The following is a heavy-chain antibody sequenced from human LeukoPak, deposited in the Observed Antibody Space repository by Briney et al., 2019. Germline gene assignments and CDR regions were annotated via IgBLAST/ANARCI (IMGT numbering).Heavy chain of an antibody. Sequence: GASVKVSCKASGGTFSSYAISWVRQAPGQGLEWMGGIIPIFGTANYAQKFQGRVTITADKSTSTAYMELSSLRSEDTAVYYCARGRAARPRRHGSNWFDPWGQGTLVTVSS. CDR2: IIPIFGTA. J-gene: IGHJ5*02. CDR1: GGTFSSYA. CDR3: ARGRAARPRRHGSNWFDP. D-gene: IGHD6-6*01. V-gene: IGHV1-69*06.